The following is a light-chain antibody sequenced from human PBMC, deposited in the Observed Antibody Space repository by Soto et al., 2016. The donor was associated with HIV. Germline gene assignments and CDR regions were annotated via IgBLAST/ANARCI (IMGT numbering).Light chain of an antibody. CDR1: QGISSY. V-gene: IGKV1-9*01. CDR2: AAS. J-gene: IGKJ2*01. Sequence: DIQLTQSPSFLSASVGDRVTITCRASQGISSYLAWYQQKPGKAPKLLIYAASALQSGVPSRFSGSGSGTEFTLTISSLQPEDFATYYCQHLNNYPPYTFGQGTKLEIK. CDR3: QHLNNYPPYT.